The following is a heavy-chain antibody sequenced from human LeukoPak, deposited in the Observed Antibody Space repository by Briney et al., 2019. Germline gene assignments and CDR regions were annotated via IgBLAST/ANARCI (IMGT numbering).Heavy chain of an antibody. CDR2: IASDGNST. V-gene: IGHV3-74*01. Sequence: GGSLRLSCAASGFTFSSYWMNWVRQAPGKGLMWVSRIASDGNSTTYADSVKGRFSISRDNAKNTLYLQMNSLRVEDTAVYYCARGRPHGNDYWGQGTLVTVSS. D-gene: IGHD4-23*01. J-gene: IGHJ4*02. CDR3: ARGRPHGNDY. CDR1: GFTFSSYW.